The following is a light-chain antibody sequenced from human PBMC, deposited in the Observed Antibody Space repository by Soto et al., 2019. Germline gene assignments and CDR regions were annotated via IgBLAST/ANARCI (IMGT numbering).Light chain of an antibody. Sequence: IQLTQSPSSLSASVGDRVTISCRASQGIANFLAWYQQKPGKAPKLLIYGASTLQSGVPSRFSGSGSGTDFTLTISSLQPEDVATYCFHRLNSFPITFGPGTKVDIK. J-gene: IGKJ3*01. CDR2: GAS. CDR3: HRLNSFPIT. CDR1: QGIANF. V-gene: IGKV1-9*01.